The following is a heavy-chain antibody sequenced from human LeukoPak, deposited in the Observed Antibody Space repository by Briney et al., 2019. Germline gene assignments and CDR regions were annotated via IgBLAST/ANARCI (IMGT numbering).Heavy chain of an antibody. CDR2: IYYSGST. CDR3: ASNRLLLWFGEPSPGWFDP. J-gene: IGHJ5*02. V-gene: IGHV4-31*03. D-gene: IGHD3-10*01. CDR1: GGSISSGGYY. Sequence: PSETLSLTCTVSGGSISSGGYYWSWIRQHPGKGLEWTGYIYYSGSTYYNPSLKSRVTISVDTSKNQFSLKLSSVTAADTAVYYCASNRLLLWFGEPSPGWFDPWGQGTLVTVSS.